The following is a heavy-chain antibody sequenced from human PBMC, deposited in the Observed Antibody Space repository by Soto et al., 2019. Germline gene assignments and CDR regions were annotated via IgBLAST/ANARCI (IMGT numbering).Heavy chain of an antibody. Sequence: VQLLESGGGLIQPGGSLRLSCAASGFTFSYGIHWLRQAPGKGLESVAYISYDLSNKFYGDSVKGRFTISRDNSKNTQFLQMSSLRAEDTAVYYCAKLVIGYCSGNTCDDYWGQGTLVAVSS. CDR3: AKLVIGYCSGNTCDDY. CDR2: ISYDLSNK. CDR1: GFTFSYG. D-gene: IGHD2-15*01. J-gene: IGHJ4*02. V-gene: IGHV3-30*18.